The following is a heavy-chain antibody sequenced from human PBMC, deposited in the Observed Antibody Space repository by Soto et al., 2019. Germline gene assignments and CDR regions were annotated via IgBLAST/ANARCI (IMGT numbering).Heavy chain of an antibody. J-gene: IGHJ4*02. V-gene: IGHV4-59*01. CDR2: IYYSGST. Sequence: QVQLQESGPGLVKPSETLSLTCTVSGGSISSYYWSWIRQPPGKGLEWIGYIYYSGSTNYNPSLKSRVTISVDTSKNQFSLNLSSVTAADTAVYYRARAPYSHYANDYWGQGTLVTVSS. CDR3: ARAPYSHYANDY. D-gene: IGHD4-4*01. CDR1: GGSISSYY.